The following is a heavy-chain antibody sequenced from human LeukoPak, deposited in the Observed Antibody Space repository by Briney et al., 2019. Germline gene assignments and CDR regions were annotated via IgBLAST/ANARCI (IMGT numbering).Heavy chain of an antibody. D-gene: IGHD3-3*01. V-gene: IGHV5-51*03. Sequence: KPGESLKISSKVSGYSFISYWIGWVSQMPGKGLEWMGIIYTGDSDTRYSTSFKGQVTISADKSISTDYLQWSSLKASDTAMYYCARLYDLGRTEFDPWGQGTLVTVSS. CDR1: GYSFISYW. J-gene: IGHJ5*02. CDR3: ARLYDLGRTEFDP. CDR2: IYTGDSDT.